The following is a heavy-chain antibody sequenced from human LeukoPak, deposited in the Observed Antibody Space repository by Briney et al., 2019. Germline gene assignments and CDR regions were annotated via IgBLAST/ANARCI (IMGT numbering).Heavy chain of an antibody. J-gene: IGHJ4*02. CDR1: GYTFTGYY. CDR3: ARAGDGYTY. Sequence: APVKVSCKASGYTFTGYYMPWVRQAPGQGLEWMGWIDPDSGGTHYAQKFLGRVTMTRDTSINTAYMELSRLRSDDTAVFYCARAGDGYTYWGQGTLVTVSS. V-gene: IGHV1-2*02. D-gene: IGHD5-24*01. CDR2: IDPDSGGT.